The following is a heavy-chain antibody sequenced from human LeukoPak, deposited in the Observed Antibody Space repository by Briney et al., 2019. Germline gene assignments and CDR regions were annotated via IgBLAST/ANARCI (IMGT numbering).Heavy chain of an antibody. J-gene: IGHJ2*01. V-gene: IGHV3-33*01. Sequence: GRSLRLSCAASGFTFSSYGMHWVRQAPGKGLEWVAVIWYDGSNKYYADSVKGRFTISRDNSKNTLYLQMNSLRAEDTAVYCCAREALGWRGAYWYFDLWGRGSLVTVSS. CDR1: GFTFSSYG. CDR2: IWYDGSNK. D-gene: IGHD3-3*01. CDR3: AREALGWRGAYWYFDL.